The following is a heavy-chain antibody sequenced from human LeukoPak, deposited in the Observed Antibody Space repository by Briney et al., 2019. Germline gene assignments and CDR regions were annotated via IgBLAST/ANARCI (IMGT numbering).Heavy chain of an antibody. D-gene: IGHD3-16*01. CDR3: ARLRIMITFGGVLTGLYFDY. Sequence: PSETLSLTCAVYGGSFSGYYWSWIRQPPGKGLEWIGEINHSGSTNYKSSLKSRVTISVDTSKNQFSLKLSSVTAADTAVYYCARLRIMITFGGVLTGLYFDYWGQGTLVTVSS. CDR1: GGSFSGYY. CDR2: INHSGST. V-gene: IGHV4-34*01. J-gene: IGHJ4*02.